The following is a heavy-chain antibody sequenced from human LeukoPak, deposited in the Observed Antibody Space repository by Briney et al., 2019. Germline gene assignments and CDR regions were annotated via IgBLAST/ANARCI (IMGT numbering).Heavy chain of an antibody. CDR2: IWYDGSNK. CDR3: ANGDLAYCGGDCYSGAFDI. Sequence: PGGSLRLSCAASGFTFSSYGMHWVRQAPSKGLEWVAVIWYDGSNKYYADSVKGRFTISRDNSKNTLYLQMNSLRAEDTAVYYCANGDLAYCGGDCYSGAFDIWGQGTMVTVSS. V-gene: IGHV3-33*06. D-gene: IGHD2-21*02. J-gene: IGHJ3*02. CDR1: GFTFSSYG.